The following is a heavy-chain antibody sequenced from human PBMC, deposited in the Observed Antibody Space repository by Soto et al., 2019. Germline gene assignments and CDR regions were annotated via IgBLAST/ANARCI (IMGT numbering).Heavy chain of an antibody. J-gene: IGHJ3*02. D-gene: IGHD4-17*01. CDR3: ATYSDNFLYAFHI. CDR1: GGSISNSVYY. Sequence: QLQLQESGPGLMKPSETLSLTCTVSGGSISNSVYYWGWIRQPPGKGLEWIGGIYYSGSTYYNSSLKSRVTISLDTSRNHFSLRLSSVTAADTAVYYCATYSDNFLYAFHIWGQGAMVTVSS. CDR2: IYYSGST. V-gene: IGHV4-39*02.